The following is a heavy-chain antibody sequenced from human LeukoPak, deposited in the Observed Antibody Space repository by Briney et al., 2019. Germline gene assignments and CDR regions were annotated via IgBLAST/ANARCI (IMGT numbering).Heavy chain of an antibody. V-gene: IGHV3-21*01. CDR3: ARDPRYCSSTSCYRAFDY. D-gene: IGHD2-2*01. CDR2: ISSSSSYI. Sequence: GGSLRLSCAASGLTFSSYSMNWVRQAPGKGLEWVSSISSSSSYIYYADSVKGRFTISRDNAKNSLYLQMNSLRAEDTAVYYCARDPRYCSSTSCYRAFDYWGQGTLVTVSS. CDR1: GLTFSSYS. J-gene: IGHJ4*02.